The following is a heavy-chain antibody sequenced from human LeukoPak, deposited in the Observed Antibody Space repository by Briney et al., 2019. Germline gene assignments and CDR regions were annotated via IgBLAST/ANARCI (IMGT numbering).Heavy chain of an antibody. Sequence: SQTLSLTCKVSGDSISSSTCNWSWIRQPPGKGLEWIGYISQSGNSYFTPSLKSRATISVDRSKNHFSLTLISVTAADTAVYFCARDQVDYDIPDHFDYWGKGTLVTVSS. V-gene: IGHV4-30-2*01. CDR1: GDSISSSTCN. J-gene: IGHJ4*02. CDR3: ARDQVDYDIPDHFDY. D-gene: IGHD3-22*01. CDR2: ISQSGNS.